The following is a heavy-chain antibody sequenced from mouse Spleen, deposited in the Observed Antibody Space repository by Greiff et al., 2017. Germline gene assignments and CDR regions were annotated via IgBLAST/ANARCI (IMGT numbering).Heavy chain of an antibody. CDR2: IDTANGNT. CDR3: ARSDGYDGFAY. V-gene: IGHV14-3*01. J-gene: IGHJ3*01. CDR1: GFNIKNTY. Sequence: VQLKESVAELVRPGASVKLSCTASGFNIKNTYMHWVQQTPEQGLEWIGRIDTANGNTKYAPKFPGQATITADTSSNTAYLQLSSLTSEDTAIYYCARSDGYDGFAYWGQGTLVTVSA. D-gene: IGHD2-2*01.